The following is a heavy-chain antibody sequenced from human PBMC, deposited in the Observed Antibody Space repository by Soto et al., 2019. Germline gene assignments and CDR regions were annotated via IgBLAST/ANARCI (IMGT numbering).Heavy chain of an antibody. Sequence: PGGSLRLSCAASGFSFSSYAMSWVRQAPGKGLEWVSAISGSGGSTLYADSVKGRFTISRDNSKNPLYLQMNSLRAEDTAAYYCAEVAPQFTCGGVIDCGDWRQGTLVTVSS. CDR1: GFSFSSYA. V-gene: IGHV3-23*01. CDR3: AEVAPQFTCGGVIDCGD. D-gene: IGHD3-16*01. CDR2: ISGSGGST. J-gene: IGHJ4*02.